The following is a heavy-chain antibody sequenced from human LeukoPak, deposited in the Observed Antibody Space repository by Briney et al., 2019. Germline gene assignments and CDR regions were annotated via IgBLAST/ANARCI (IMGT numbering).Heavy chain of an antibody. D-gene: IGHD2-2*01. CDR2: ISYDGSNK. V-gene: IGHV3-30*18. J-gene: IGHJ6*04. CDR1: GFTFSSYV. CDR3: AKELYRYYYYGMDV. Sequence: PGRSLRLSCAASGFTFSSYVMHWVRQAPGKGLEWVAVISYDGSNKYYADSVKGRFTISRDNSKNTLYLQMNSLRAEDTAVYYCAKELYRYYYYGMDVWGKGTTVTVSS.